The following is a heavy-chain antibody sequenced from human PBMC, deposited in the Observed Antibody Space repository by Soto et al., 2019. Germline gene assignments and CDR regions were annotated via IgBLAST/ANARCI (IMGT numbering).Heavy chain of an antibody. CDR3: EREHPPSLK. CDR1: GYTFTSYS. J-gene: IGHJ4*02. Sequence: QVQLVQSGAEVKKPGASVKVSCKASGYTFTSYSISWVRQAPGQGLEWMGWISAYNGNTNYAQKLQVRDPMTTDTSTNTAYLELSSLRSDDTVVYYFEREHPPSLKWGQGTLGTFSS. V-gene: IGHV1-18*01. CDR2: ISAYNGNT. D-gene: IGHD2-2*01.